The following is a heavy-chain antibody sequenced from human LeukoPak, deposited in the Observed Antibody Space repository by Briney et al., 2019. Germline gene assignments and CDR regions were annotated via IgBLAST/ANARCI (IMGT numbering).Heavy chain of an antibody. D-gene: IGHD1-7*01. V-gene: IGHV3-9*03. Sequence: QPGRSLRLSCAASGFTFDDYAMHWVRQAPGKGLEWVSGISWNSGSIGYADSVKGRFTISRDNAKNSLYLQMNSLRAEDMALYYCAREDDWNYEDYWGQGTLVTVSS. CDR2: ISWNSGSI. J-gene: IGHJ4*02. CDR3: AREDDWNYEDY. CDR1: GFTFDDYA.